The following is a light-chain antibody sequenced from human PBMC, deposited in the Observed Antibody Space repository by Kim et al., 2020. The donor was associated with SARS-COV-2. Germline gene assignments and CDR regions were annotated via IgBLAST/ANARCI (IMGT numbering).Light chain of an antibody. CDR3: CSYTTSSTLL. Sequence: LSLTISCTVTSRDVGAYNYASWYQQHPGKAPKVIIYADRNRPSGVFTRLSGAKSGNTASLTISGLQADDEADYYCCSYTTSSTLLFGEGTQLTVL. V-gene: IGLV2-14*04. CDR1: SRDVGAYNY. CDR2: ADR. J-gene: IGLJ3*02.